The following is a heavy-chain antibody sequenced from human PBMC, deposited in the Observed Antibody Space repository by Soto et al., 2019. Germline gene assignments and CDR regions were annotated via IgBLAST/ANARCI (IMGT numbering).Heavy chain of an antibody. D-gene: IGHD3-22*01. CDR1: GYSFTSYW. CDR3: ARHASYDSSGYPFMDV. Sequence: PGESLKISCKGPGYSFTSYWISWVRQMPGKGLEWMGRIDPSDSYTNYSPSFQGHVTISADKSISTAYLQWSSLKASDTAMYYCARHASYDSSGYPFMDVWGQRTTVIVSS. J-gene: IGHJ6*02. V-gene: IGHV5-10-1*01. CDR2: IDPSDSYT.